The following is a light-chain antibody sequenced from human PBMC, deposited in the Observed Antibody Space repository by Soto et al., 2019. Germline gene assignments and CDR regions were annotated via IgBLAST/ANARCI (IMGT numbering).Light chain of an antibody. CDR3: QQYNSYSPRT. V-gene: IGKV1-5*01. CDR1: QSISSW. CDR2: DAS. J-gene: IGKJ1*01. Sequence: IQMTQSPSTLSSSVGDRVTITCRASQSISSWLAWYQQKPGKAPKLLIYDASSLESGVPSRFSGSGSGTELTLTISSLQPDDFANYYCQQYNSYSPRTFGQGTKVDI.